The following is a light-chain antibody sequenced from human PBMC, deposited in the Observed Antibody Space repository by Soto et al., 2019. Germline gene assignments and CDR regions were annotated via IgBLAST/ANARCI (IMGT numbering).Light chain of an antibody. CDR1: TSDVGI. CDR2: EVT. Sequence: QSVLTQPSSGSGSPGQSITISFSGTTSDVGIVSWYQHHPGKAPKLMIHEVTKRPSGVSDRFSGSKSGNSASLTISGLQAEDEAGYFCCSFGGSGYVFGTGTKVTVL. V-gene: IGLV2-23*02. J-gene: IGLJ1*01. CDR3: CSFGGSGYV.